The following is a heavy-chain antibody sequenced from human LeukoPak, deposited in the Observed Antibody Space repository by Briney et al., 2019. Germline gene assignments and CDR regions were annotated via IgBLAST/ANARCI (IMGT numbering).Heavy chain of an antibody. CDR2: IYYSGST. V-gene: IGHV4-61*01. J-gene: IGHJ4*02. D-gene: IGHD2-15*01. Sequence: SETLSLTCTVSGRSLSSGSYYWSWIRQPPGKGLEWIGYIYYSGSTNYNPSLKSRVTISVDTSKNQFSLKLSSVTAADTAVYYCARGVVVAASPDYFDYWGQGTLVTVSS. CDR3: ARGVVVAASPDYFDY. CDR1: GRSLSSGSYY.